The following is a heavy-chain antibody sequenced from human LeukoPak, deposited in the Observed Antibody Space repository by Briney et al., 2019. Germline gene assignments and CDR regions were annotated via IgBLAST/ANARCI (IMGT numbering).Heavy chain of an antibody. CDR1: GGSISSSSYY. CDR3: AREGSIAAAVPFDY. J-gene: IGHJ4*02. V-gene: IGHV4-39*01. Sequence: SETLSLTCTVSGGSISSSSYYWGWIRQPPGKGLEWIGSIYYSGSTYHNPSLKSRVTISVDTSKNQFSLKLSSVTAADTAVYYCAREGSIAAAVPFDYWGQGTLVTVSS. CDR2: IYYSGST. D-gene: IGHD6-13*01.